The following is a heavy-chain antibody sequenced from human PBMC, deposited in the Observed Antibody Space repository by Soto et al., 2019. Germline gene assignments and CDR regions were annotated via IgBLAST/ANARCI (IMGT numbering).Heavy chain of an antibody. CDR2: IKPDGSER. Sequence: EVQLVESGGGLVQPGGSLRLSCAASGFTFGTYWMTWVRQPPGKGLECVADIKPDGSERYYVDSVKGRFTISRDNAKNSLYLHMNGLRAEDLAVYYCATDLNWEHYWGQGTLVTVPS. CDR1: GFTFGTYW. D-gene: IGHD7-27*01. CDR3: ATDLNWEHY. V-gene: IGHV3-7*04. J-gene: IGHJ4*02.